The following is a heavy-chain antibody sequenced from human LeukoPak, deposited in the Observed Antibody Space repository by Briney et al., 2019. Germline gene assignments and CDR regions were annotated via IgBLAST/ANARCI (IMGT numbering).Heavy chain of an antibody. D-gene: IGHD5-18*01. V-gene: IGHV3-21*01. CDR2: IGSSSSYI. CDR1: GFTFSSYS. Sequence: GGSLRLSCAASGFTFSSYSMNGVRQAPGKGLEGVSSIGSSSSYIYYADSVRGRFTISRDNAKNSLHLQINSLRAEDTAVYYCAASTKHTAMVDYWGQGTLVTVSS. J-gene: IGHJ4*02. CDR3: AASTKHTAMVDY.